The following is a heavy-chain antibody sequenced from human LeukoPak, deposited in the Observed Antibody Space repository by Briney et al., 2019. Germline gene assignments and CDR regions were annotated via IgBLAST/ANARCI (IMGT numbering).Heavy chain of an antibody. V-gene: IGHV4-39*01. Sequence: SETLSLTCTVSGGSISSSSYYWGWIRQPPGRGLEWIGSIYYSGSTYYNPSLKSRVTISVDTSKNQFSLKLSSVTAADTAVYYCPRLRLPDYGGNSGFDYWGQGTLVTVSS. CDR3: PRLRLPDYGGNSGFDY. D-gene: IGHD4-23*01. CDR2: IYYSGST. J-gene: IGHJ4*02. CDR1: GGSISSSSYY.